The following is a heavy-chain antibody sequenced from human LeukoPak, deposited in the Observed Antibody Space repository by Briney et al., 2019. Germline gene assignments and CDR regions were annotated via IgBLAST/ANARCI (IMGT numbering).Heavy chain of an antibody. CDR1: GFTFSSYS. J-gene: IGHJ4*02. Sequence: PGGSLRLSCTASGFTFSSYSLNWVRQAPGKGLEWVSSVSTGSNYIYYADSVKGRFTISRDNDKNSLYLQMNSLRVEDTAVYYCARDIYDSSGYPFDYWGQGTLVTVSS. CDR3: ARDIYDSSGYPFDY. D-gene: IGHD3-22*01. V-gene: IGHV3-21*01. CDR2: VSTGSNYI.